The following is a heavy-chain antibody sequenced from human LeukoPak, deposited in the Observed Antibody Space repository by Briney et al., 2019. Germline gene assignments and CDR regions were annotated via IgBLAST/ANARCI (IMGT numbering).Heavy chain of an antibody. V-gene: IGHV5-51*01. CDR3: ARPVRYYDFWSGYYRDAFDI. D-gene: IGHD3-3*01. CDR1: GYSFTSYW. Sequence: GESLKISCNGSGYSFTSYWIGWVRQMPGKGLEWMGIIYPGDSDTRYSPSFQGQVTISADKSISTAYLQWSSLKASDTAMYYCARPVRYYDFWSGYYRDAFDIWGQGTMVTVSS. CDR2: IYPGDSDT. J-gene: IGHJ3*02.